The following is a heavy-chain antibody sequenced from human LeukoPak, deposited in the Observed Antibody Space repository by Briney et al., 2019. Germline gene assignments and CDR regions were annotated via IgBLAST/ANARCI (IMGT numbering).Heavy chain of an antibody. Sequence: ASVKVSCKASGYTFTSYGIIWVRQAPGQGLEWVGWISAYNGHTKYAQKFQGRVTMTRDTSISTAYMELSRLRSDDTAVYYCARDAHPRLYYYDSSGYYLSWGQGTLVTVSS. CDR3: ARDAHPRLYYYDSSGYYLS. CDR1: GYTFTSYG. CDR2: ISAYNGHT. D-gene: IGHD3-22*01. V-gene: IGHV1-18*01. J-gene: IGHJ4*02.